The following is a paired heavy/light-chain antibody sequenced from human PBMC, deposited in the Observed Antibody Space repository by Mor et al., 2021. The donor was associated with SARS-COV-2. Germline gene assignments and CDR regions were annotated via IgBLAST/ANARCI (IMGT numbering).Heavy chain of an antibody. D-gene: IGHD2-21*01. CDR3: ARHIENYYPDF. J-gene: IGHJ4*02. CDR1: GFTLSSYW. Sequence: EVQLVESGGGLVQPGGSLRLSCAASGFTLSSYWMHWVRQAPGKGLVWVSRINSEGTIRTYADSVTGRFTISRDNAKNTVYLQMNSLRGEDTALYYCARHIENYYPDFWGQGVLVTVSS. CDR2: INSEGTIR. V-gene: IGHV3-74*01.
Light chain of an antibody. CDR3: QQYYSAPWT. J-gene: IGKJ1*01. CDR2: WAS. Sequence: DIVMTQSPDSLAVSLGERATINCKSSQSILYRSNHKNYLGWYQQKPGQPPKLLIYWASTRESGVPDRFSGSGSGTDFTLTISSLQAEDVAVYYCQQYYSAPWTFGQGTKVEIK. CDR1: QSILYRSNHKNY. V-gene: IGKV4-1*01.